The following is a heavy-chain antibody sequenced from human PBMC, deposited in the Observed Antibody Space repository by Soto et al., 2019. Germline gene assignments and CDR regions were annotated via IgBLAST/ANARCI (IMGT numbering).Heavy chain of an antibody. D-gene: IGHD6-25*01. CDR1: GFTFITYD. Sequence: ASVKVPCKASGFTFITYDFSWVRQAGGQGLEWMGWMNPNNGNAGFAQKFRGRINMTRNTSISTAYLELSSLRSDDSAVYFCARRQERSGPYYLDLWGQGTQVTVSS. J-gene: IGHJ4*02. V-gene: IGHV1-8*01. CDR3: ARRQERSGPYYLDL. CDR2: MNPNNGNA.